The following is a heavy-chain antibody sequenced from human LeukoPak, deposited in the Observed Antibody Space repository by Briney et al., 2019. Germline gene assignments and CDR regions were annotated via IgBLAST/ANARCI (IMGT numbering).Heavy chain of an antibody. J-gene: IGHJ4*02. CDR1: GFTFSSSE. V-gene: IGHV3-48*03. D-gene: IGHD3-10*01. Sequence: PGGSLRLSCAASGFTFSSSEMNWVRQAPGKGLEWVSYISSGGSSMYYADSVKGRFTISRDSAKNSLYLQMNSLRVEDTAVYYCARPGRSVTQGYWGQGTLVTVSS. CDR3: ARPGRSVTQGY. CDR2: ISSGGSSM.